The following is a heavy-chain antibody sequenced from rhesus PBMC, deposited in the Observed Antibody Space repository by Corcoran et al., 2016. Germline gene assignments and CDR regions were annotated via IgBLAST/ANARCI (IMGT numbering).Heavy chain of an antibody. CDR3: ASALYDTATVIADY. D-gene: IGHD5-12*01. CDR2: IYGNSAST. V-gene: IGHV4S9*01. J-gene: IGHJ4*01. CDR1: GGSISDSYY. Sequence: QVQLQESGPGLVTPSETLSLTCAVSGGSISDSYYWNWISQPPGKGLEWMGNIYGNSASTYYNPSLKSRVTISKDTSKNQLSLKLSSVTAADTAVYYCASALYDTATVIADYWGQGVLVTVSS.